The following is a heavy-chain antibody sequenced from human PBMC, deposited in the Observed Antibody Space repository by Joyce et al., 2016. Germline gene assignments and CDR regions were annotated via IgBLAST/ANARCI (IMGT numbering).Heavy chain of an antibody. CDR2: ISYDGIYK. J-gene: IGHJ4*02. V-gene: IGHV3-30*18. Sequence: QVQLVESGGGVVQPGRSLRLSCAASGLTLSSGGVHWVRQAPGKGLEWVAVISYDGIYKYYADSVKGRFTISRDNSKNTVFLEMNSLRTEDTAVYYCAKILTATYSSGWFLDYWGQGTLVTVSS. D-gene: IGHD6-25*01. CDR3: AKILTATYSSGWFLDY. CDR1: GLTLSSGG.